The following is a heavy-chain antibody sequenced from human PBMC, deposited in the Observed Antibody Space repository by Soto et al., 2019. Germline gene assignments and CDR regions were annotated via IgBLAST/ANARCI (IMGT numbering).Heavy chain of an antibody. V-gene: IGHV3-30-3*01. Sequence: GGSLRLSCAASGFTFISYAMHWVLQTPGKGLEWVAIISYDGTNKYYADSVKGRFTISRDNSKNTLFLQMNSLGAEDTAVYYCARAYSSSWYAGYWGLGTLVTVSS. CDR3: ARAYSSSWYAGY. D-gene: IGHD6-13*01. CDR1: GFTFISYA. J-gene: IGHJ4*02. CDR2: ISYDGTNK.